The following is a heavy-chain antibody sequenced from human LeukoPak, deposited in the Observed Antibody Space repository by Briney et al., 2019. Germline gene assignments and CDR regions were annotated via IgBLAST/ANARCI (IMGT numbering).Heavy chain of an antibody. D-gene: IGHD6-13*01. CDR3: AKDIDDDSSSWYHSFQH. CDR1: GFTFDDYT. V-gene: IGHV3-43*01. J-gene: IGHJ1*01. Sequence: PGGSLRLSCAASGFTFDDYTMHWVRQAPGKGLEWVSLISWDGGSTYYADSVKGRFTISRDNSKNSLYLQMNSLRTEDTALYYCAKDIDDDSSSWYHSFQHWGQGTLVTVSS. CDR2: ISWDGGST.